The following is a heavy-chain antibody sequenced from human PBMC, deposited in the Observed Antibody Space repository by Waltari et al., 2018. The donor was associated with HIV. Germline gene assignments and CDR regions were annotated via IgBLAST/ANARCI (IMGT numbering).Heavy chain of an antibody. Sequence: EVQLVETGGGCVQPGRSLRRSCATSGFAFGDFPMTWVRQAPWKGLEWGRYIRTKAYGGTKEYAPSLKGRVTILRDDSKGIAHLQMNSLRIEDTGVYYCTRGSGRYEYWGQGTLVTVSS. CDR1: GFAFGDFP. CDR2: IRTKAYGGTK. D-gene: IGHD1-26*01. V-gene: IGHV3-49*04. J-gene: IGHJ4*02. CDR3: TRGSGRYEY.